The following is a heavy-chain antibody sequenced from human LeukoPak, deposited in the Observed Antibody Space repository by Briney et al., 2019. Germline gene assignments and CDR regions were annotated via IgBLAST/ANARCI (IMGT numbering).Heavy chain of an antibody. V-gene: IGHV3-48*01. CDR2: ISSFSGTI. Sequence: PGGSLRLSCAASGFTFSSHSMAWVRQAPGKGLEWVSYISSFSGTINYADSVKGRFTISRDNAKNSLYLQMNSLRAEDTAVYYCARDQGGVGYWGQGTLVTVSS. D-gene: IGHD3-16*01. CDR1: GFTFSSHS. CDR3: ARDQGGVGY. J-gene: IGHJ4*02.